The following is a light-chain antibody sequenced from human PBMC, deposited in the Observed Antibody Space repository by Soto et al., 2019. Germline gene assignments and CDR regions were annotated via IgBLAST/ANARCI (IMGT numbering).Light chain of an antibody. CDR1: QRVASSH. CDR3: HQRDTWPRT. J-gene: IGKJ2*01. Sequence: EIVLTQSPGTLSLSPGESATLSCRASQRVASSHIAWYRQKPGQAPWLLIYGASNRATGIPDRFSGRRSGTAFTRTISSLEPEYFAVYYCHQRDTWPRTFGQGTKLE. V-gene: IGKV3D-20*02. CDR2: GAS.